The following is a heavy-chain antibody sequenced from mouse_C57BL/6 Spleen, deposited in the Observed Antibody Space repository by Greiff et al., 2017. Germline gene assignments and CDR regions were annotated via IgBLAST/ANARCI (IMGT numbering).Heavy chain of an antibody. Sequence: EVQLQESGPGLVKPSQSLSLTCSVTGYSITSGYYWNWIRQFPGNKLEWMGYISYDGSNNYNPSLKNRISITRDTSKNQFFLKLNSVTTEDTATYYCARDYGNYPYYYAMDYWGQGTSVTVSS. J-gene: IGHJ4*01. CDR2: ISYDGSN. V-gene: IGHV3-6*01. D-gene: IGHD2-1*01. CDR1: GYSITSGYY. CDR3: ARDYGNYPYYYAMDY.